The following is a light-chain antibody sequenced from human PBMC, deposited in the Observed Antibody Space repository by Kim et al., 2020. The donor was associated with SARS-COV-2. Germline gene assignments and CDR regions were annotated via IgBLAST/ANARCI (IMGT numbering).Light chain of an antibody. CDR3: SSYAGSNNLV. CDR2: EVS. Sequence: QSVLTQPPSASGSPGQSVTISCTGTSSDVGGYNYVSWYQHHPGKAPKLIIYEVSKWPSGVPDRFSGSKSGNTASLTVSGLQAEDEADYYCSSYAGSNNLVFGGGTQLTVL. J-gene: IGLJ2*01. V-gene: IGLV2-8*01. CDR1: SSDVGGYNY.